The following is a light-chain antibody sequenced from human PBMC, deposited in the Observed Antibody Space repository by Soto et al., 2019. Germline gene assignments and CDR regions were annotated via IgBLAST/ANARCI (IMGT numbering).Light chain of an antibody. CDR2: GAS. CDR1: QSVSSSY. CDR3: HQYGSSPWT. J-gene: IGKJ1*01. Sequence: EIVLTQSPGTLSLSPGERATLSCRASQSVSSSYLAWSQQKPGQAPRLLIYGASSRANGIPDRFSGSGSGTDFTLSISRLEPEDFAVYFCHQYGSSPWTFGQGTKVEV. V-gene: IGKV3-20*01.